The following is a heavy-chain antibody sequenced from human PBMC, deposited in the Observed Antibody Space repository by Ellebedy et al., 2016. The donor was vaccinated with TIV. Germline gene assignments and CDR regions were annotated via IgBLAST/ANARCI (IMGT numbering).Heavy chain of an antibody. D-gene: IGHD1-1*01. J-gene: IGHJ4*02. CDR1: GYSFSTYW. Sequence: PGGSLRLSCRDSGYSFSTYWIGWVRQMPGKGLELMGIFYTGDSDLRYSPSFRGQVTISVDKSINTAFLHCSSLKAADSAIYFCVIFPTGISHPYHIDNWGQGTLVTV. CDR2: FYTGDSDL. V-gene: IGHV5-51*01. CDR3: VIFPTGISHPYHIDN.